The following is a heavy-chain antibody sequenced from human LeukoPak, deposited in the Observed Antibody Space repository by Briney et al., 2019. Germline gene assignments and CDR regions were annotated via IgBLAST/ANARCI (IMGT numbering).Heavy chain of an antibody. J-gene: IGHJ4*02. CDR2: INSRSDYT. V-gene: IGHV3-11*05. Sequence: GGSLRLSCAASGFRFSESYMSWIRQAPGKGLEWVSYINSRSDYTDSADSVRGRFTISRDNARNSLYLEMNSLRAEDTAVYYCARATSVIAASLYYFDYWGQGTLVTVSS. CDR3: ARATSVIAASLYYFDY. CDR1: GFRFSESY. D-gene: IGHD2-15*01.